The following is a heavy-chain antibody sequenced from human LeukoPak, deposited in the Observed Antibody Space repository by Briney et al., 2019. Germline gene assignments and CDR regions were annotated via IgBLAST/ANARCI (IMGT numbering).Heavy chain of an antibody. Sequence: GGSLRLSCTASGFTLGDYAMSWFRQAPGKGLEWVGFIRSKAYGGTTEYAASVKGRFTISRDDSKSIAYLQMNSLKTEDTAVYYCTRFLYSSSNYFDYWGQGTLVTVSS. CDR2: IRSKAYGGTT. V-gene: IGHV3-49*03. D-gene: IGHD6-6*01. J-gene: IGHJ4*02. CDR3: TRFLYSSSNYFDY. CDR1: GFTLGDYA.